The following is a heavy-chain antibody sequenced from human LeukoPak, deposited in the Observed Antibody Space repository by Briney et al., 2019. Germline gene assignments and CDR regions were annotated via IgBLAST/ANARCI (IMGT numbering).Heavy chain of an antibody. CDR1: GDSVSSNSAA. CDR3: ARESGSYSNSYRFDC. V-gene: IGHV6-1*01. CDR2: TYYKSKWYN. Sequence: SQTLSLTCAISGDSVSSNSAAWNWIRQSPSRGLEWLGRTYYKSKWYNDYAVSVKSRITINSDTSENQFSLRLTSVTPEDTAVYYCARESGSYSNSYRFDCWGQGTLVTVSS. D-gene: IGHD6-6*01. J-gene: IGHJ4*02.